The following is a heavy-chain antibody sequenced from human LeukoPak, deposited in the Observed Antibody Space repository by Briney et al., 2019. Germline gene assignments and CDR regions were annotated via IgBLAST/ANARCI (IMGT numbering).Heavy chain of an antibody. CDR1: GGSISSYY. D-gene: IGHD6-13*01. CDR3: ARDSSSQGYFDY. V-gene: IGHV4-4*07. J-gene: IGHJ4*02. CDR2: IYTSGST. Sequence: SETLSLTCTVSGGSISSYYWSWIRQPAGKGLEWIGRIYTSGSTNYNPSLKSRVTKSVDTSKNQFSLKLSSVTAADTAVYYCARDSSSQGYFDYWGQGTLVTVSS.